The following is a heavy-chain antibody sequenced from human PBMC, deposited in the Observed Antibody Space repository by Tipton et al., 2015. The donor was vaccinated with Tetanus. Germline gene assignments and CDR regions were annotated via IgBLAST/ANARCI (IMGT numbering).Heavy chain of an antibody. CDR1: GGSISSYY. D-gene: IGHD3-16*01. Sequence: LRLSCTLSGGSISSYYWSWVRQPPGKGLEWLGYVFYSGSTDLNPSLKSRVTISVDTSNNLFSLKLTSVTTADTAVYYCARSGGRRYAFDIRGQGTMVTVSS. CDR3: ARSGGRRYAFDI. J-gene: IGHJ3*02. V-gene: IGHV4-59*01. CDR2: VFYSGST.